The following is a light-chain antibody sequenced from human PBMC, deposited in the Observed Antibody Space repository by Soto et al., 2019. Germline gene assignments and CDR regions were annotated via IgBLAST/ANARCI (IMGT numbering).Light chain of an antibody. J-gene: IGKJ1*01. V-gene: IGKV1-27*01. CDR3: QQYYSTPWT. Sequence: DIQMTQSPSSLSASVGDRVTITGRASQGITNYLAWYQQKPGKVPKLLIYAASSLQSGVPSRFSGSGSGTDFTLTISSLQAEDVAVYYCQQYYSTPWTFGQGTKVDIK. CDR1: QGITNY. CDR2: AAS.